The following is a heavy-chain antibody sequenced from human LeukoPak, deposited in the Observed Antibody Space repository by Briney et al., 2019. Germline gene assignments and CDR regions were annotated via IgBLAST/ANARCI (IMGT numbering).Heavy chain of an antibody. CDR1: GYIFTGYY. Sequence: AASVKVSCKASGYIFTGYYMHWVRQAPGQGLEWMGWINTNTGNPTYAQGFTGRFVFSLDTSVSTAYLQISSLKAEDTAVYYCARGMYYYDSSGYHNWFDPWGQGTLVTVSS. V-gene: IGHV7-4-1*02. J-gene: IGHJ5*02. CDR3: ARGMYYYDSSGYHNWFDP. CDR2: INTNTGNP. D-gene: IGHD3-22*01.